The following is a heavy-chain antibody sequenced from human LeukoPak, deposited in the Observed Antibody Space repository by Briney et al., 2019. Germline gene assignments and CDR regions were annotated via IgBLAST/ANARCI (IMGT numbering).Heavy chain of an antibody. CDR2: ISSSSSFI. J-gene: IGHJ4*02. CDR1: GFTFSTYS. D-gene: IGHD1-26*01. CDR3: ARVGEGGSFDY. Sequence: GGSLRLSCAASGFTFSTYSMNWVRQAPGKGLEWVSPISSSSSFIYYAGSVKGRFTISRDNAKISLYLQMNSLRAEDTAVYYCARVGEGGSFDYWGQGTLVTVSS. V-gene: IGHV3-21*01.